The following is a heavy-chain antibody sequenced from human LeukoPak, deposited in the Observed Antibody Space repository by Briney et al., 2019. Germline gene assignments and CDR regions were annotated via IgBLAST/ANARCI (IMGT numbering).Heavy chain of an antibody. CDR1: GFTFSSYG. Sequence: GRSLRLSCAASGFTFSSYGMHWVRQAPGKGLEWVAVIWYDGSNKYYADSVKGRFTISRDNSKNTLYLQMNSLRTEDTAVYYCARDRDTVTFFDYWGQGTLVTVSS. V-gene: IGHV3-33*01. J-gene: IGHJ4*02. D-gene: IGHD4-17*01. CDR3: ARDRDTVTFFDY. CDR2: IWYDGSNK.